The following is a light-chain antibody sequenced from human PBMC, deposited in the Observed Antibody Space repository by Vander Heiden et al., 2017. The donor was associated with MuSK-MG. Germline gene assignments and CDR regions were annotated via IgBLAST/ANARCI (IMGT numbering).Light chain of an antibody. CDR1: QSVLYHPHNKNY. J-gene: IGKJ4*01. CDR2: WAS. CDR3: QQDDSTLPLT. V-gene: IGKV4-1*01. Sequence: DIVMTQSPDSLAVSLAGTATLNCTSSQSVLYHPHNKNYLAWYQQKPGQPPKLLIYWASTRESGVPDRFSGSGYGTDFTLTISSRQAEDVAVYYCQQDDSTLPLTFGGGTKVEIK.